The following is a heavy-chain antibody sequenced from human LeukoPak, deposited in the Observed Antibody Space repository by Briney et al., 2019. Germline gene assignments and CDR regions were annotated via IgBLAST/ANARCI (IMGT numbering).Heavy chain of an antibody. D-gene: IGHD6-13*01. Sequence: PGGSLRLSCAASGFTFSSYAMNWVRQAPGKGLEWVSVISGSGGSTYYADSVKGRFTISRDNSKSTLYLQMNSLRAEDTAIYYCAKGSLVGAGTDFQHWGQGTLVTVSS. CDR3: AKGSLVGAGTDFQH. CDR1: GFTFSSYA. J-gene: IGHJ1*01. V-gene: IGHV3-23*01. CDR2: ISGSGGST.